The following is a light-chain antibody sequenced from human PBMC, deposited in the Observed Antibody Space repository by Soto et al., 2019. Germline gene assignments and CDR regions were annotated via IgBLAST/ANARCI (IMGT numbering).Light chain of an antibody. J-gene: IGLJ1*01. CDR3: SSYTSISTYV. CDR2: EVS. Sequence: QSALTQPASVSGSPGQSITISCTGTSSDVGGYNYVSWYQHHPGKAPRLMIYEVSNRPSGVSDRFSGSMSGNTASLTISGLLAEDEADYYCSSYTSISTYVFGTGTKLTVL. V-gene: IGLV2-14*01. CDR1: SSDVGGYNY.